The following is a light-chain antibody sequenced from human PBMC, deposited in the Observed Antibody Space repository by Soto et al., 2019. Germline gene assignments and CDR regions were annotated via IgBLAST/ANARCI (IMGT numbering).Light chain of an antibody. CDR2: AAS. V-gene: IGKV1-8*01. CDR1: QGISSY. Sequence: AIRMTQSPSSFSASTGDRVTITCRASQGISSYLAWYQQKPGKAPKLLIYAASTLQSGDPSRFSGSGSGTDFTLTISCLQSEDFATYYCQQYYSYPRTFGQVTKVEIK. CDR3: QQYYSYPRT. J-gene: IGKJ1*01.